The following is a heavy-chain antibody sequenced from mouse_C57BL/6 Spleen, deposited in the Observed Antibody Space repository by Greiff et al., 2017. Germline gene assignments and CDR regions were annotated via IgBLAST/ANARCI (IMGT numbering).Heavy chain of an antibody. Sequence: VQLQQSGAELARPGASVKLSCKASGYTFTSYGISWVKQSTGQGLEWIGEIYPRSGNTYYNEKFKGKATLTADKSSSTAYMELRSLTSEDSAVYFCARHLDYAMDYWGQGTSVTVSS. J-gene: IGHJ4*01. CDR2: IYPRSGNT. CDR3: ARHLDYAMDY. V-gene: IGHV1-81*01. CDR1: GYTFTSYG. D-gene: IGHD2-10*02.